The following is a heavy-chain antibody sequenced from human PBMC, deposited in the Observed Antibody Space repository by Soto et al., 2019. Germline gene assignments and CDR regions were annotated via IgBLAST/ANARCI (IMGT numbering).Heavy chain of an antibody. CDR1: GYTFASYG. J-gene: IGHJ6*02. Sequence: QVRLVQSGDQVKESGAAVKVSCQASGYTFASYGISWVRQAPGQGLEWVGWISGNDGDTKDKQKFQGRVTLTTDTEANIVHMALRSLKSDDTAVYYCARHTIGVPEKTYYYYGFDVWGQGTTVTISS. CDR2: ISGNDGDT. D-gene: IGHD2-8*01. CDR3: ARHTIGVPEKTYYYYGFDV. V-gene: IGHV1-18*01.